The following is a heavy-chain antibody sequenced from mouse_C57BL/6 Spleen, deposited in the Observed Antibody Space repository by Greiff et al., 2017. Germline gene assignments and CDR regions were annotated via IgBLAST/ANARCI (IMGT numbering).Heavy chain of an antibody. D-gene: IGHD2-12*01. V-gene: IGHV5-17*01. CDR3: ARDSYYSSYFGV. CDR2: ISSGSSTI. J-gene: IGHJ1*03. CDR1: GFTFSDYG. Sequence: EVKLMESGGGLVKPGGSLKLSCAASGFTFSDYGMHWVRQAPEKGLEWVAYISSGSSTIYYADTVKGRFTISRDNAKNTLFLQMTSLRSEDTAMYYCARDSYYSSYFGVWGTGTTVTVSS.